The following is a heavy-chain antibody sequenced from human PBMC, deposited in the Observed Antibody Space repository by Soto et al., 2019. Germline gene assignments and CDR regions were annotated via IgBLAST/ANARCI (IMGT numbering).Heavy chain of an antibody. CDR3: ARAPILVGVTPYTNYFDS. J-gene: IGHJ4*02. V-gene: IGHV1-69*13. CDR2: SIPIFGTA. D-gene: IGHD3-3*01. CDR1: GCKFCTSV. Sequence: SAKVSCKASGCKFCTSVISWVRQAPGQGLEWMEGSIPIFGTANYVLKFQGRVSIIADESPSTAYMEVTSMRSEDTAVYYCARAPILVGVTPYTNYFDSWGQGAMVTVAS.